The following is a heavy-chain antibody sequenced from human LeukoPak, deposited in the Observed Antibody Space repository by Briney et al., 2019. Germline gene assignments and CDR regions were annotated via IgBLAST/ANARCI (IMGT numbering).Heavy chain of an antibody. CDR1: GFTFSSYA. Sequence: QTGGSLRLSCAASGFTFSSYAMSWVRQAPGKGLEWVSAISGSGGSTYYADSVKGRFTISRDNSKNTLYLQMNSLRAEDTAVYYCAKGDGYCSSTSCYFDAFDIWGQGTMVTVSS. CDR3: AKGDGYCSSTSCYFDAFDI. D-gene: IGHD2-2*03. V-gene: IGHV3-23*01. CDR2: ISGSGGST. J-gene: IGHJ3*02.